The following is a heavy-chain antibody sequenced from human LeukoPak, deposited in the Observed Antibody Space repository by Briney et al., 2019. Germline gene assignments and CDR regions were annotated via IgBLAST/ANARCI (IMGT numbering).Heavy chain of an antibody. J-gene: IGHJ4*02. CDR3: ARDQHRDY. CDR2: ISSSSSYI. V-gene: IGHV3-21*01. Sequence: PGESLTLSCAASGFTFSSYSMNWVRQAPAKGLDWVSSISSSSSYIYYADSVKARFTISRDNAKNSLYLQMNSLRAEDTAVYYCARDQHRDYWGQGTLVTVSS. CDR1: GFTFSSYS. D-gene: IGHD6-13*01.